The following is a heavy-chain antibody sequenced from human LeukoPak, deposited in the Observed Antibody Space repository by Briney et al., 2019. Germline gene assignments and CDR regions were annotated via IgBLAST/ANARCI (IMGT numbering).Heavy chain of an antibody. CDR2: ISYDGSNK. Sequence: GGSLRLSCAASGFTFSSYSMHWVRQAPGKGLEWVAVISYDGSNKYYADSVEGRFTISRDNSKNTLYLQMNSLRAEDTAVYYCARDQGQGTTGTTYYYYGMDVWGQGTTVTVSS. CDR1: GFTFSSYS. CDR3: ARDQGQGTTGTTYYYYGMDV. J-gene: IGHJ6*02. V-gene: IGHV3-30*04. D-gene: IGHD1-1*01.